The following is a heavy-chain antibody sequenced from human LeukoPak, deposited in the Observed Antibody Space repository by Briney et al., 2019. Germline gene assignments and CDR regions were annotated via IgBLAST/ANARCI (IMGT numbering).Heavy chain of an antibody. CDR2: IGGSGYST. CDR3: AKAVASIAARVFDY. V-gene: IGHV3-23*01. J-gene: IGHJ4*02. Sequence: GGSLGLSCAASGFPFSSYAMSWVRQAPGKGLEWVSAIGGSGYSTYYADSVKGRFTISRDNSKNTLYLQMNSLRAEDTAVYYCAKAVASIAARVFDYWGQGTLVTVSS. CDR1: GFPFSSYA. D-gene: IGHD6-6*01.